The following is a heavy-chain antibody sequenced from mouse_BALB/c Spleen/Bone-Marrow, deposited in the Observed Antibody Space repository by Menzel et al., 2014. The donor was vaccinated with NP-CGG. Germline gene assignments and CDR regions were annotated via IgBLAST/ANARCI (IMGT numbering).Heavy chain of an antibody. Sequence: QVQLQQSGAELARPGASLKMSCKASGYTFTSYTIHWVKQRPGQGLEWIGYINPSSGFSNYNQKFTDKATLTADKSSSRAYMQLSSVASEDAAVYYCARSYSYGYDYWGQGTTLTVSS. D-gene: IGHD1-2*01. CDR3: ARSYSYGYDY. V-gene: IGHV1-4*01. CDR2: INPSSGFS. CDR1: GYTFTSYT. J-gene: IGHJ2*01.